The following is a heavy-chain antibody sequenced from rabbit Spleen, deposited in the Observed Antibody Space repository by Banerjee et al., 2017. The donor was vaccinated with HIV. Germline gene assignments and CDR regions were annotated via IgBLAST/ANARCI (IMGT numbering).Heavy chain of an antibody. CDR3: ARGYAGASGRFNL. V-gene: IGHV1S45*01. Sequence: QEHLEESGGDLVKPEGSLTLTCTASGFSFSSSDCMCWVRQAPGKGLEWIACICAGSSGSTYYATWAKGRFTITKTSSTTVTLQMTSLTAADTATYFCARGYAGASGRFNLWGPGTLVTVS. J-gene: IGHJ4*01. CDR2: ICAGSSGST. CDR1: GFSFSSSDC. D-gene: IGHD4-2*01.